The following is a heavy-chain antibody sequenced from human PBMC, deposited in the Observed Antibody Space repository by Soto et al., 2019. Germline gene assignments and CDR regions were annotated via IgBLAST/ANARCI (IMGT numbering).Heavy chain of an antibody. CDR3: ARLPRDCNKTSCYYADH. D-gene: IGHD3-3*01. Sequence: PGESLTISCRGSGYDFNTNWFGWVRQLPGRGLEWVGIMYPGDSDTRYNPSLQGHVTLSVDVTVSTAFLQWRSLETSDTGMYFCARLPRDCNKTSCYYADHWGQGTQVTVSS. CDR1: GYDFNTNW. V-gene: IGHV5-51*01. CDR2: MYPGDSDT. J-gene: IGHJ4*02.